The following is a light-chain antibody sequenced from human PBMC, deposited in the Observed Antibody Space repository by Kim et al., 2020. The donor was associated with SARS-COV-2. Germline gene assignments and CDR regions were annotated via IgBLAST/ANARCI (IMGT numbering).Light chain of an antibody. Sequence: PGGRATPSCRASQNIDTYLAWYQPRPGQAPRLLVYDASNRATGVPDRFSGSGSGTDFTLTISSLEPEDFSIYYCQQRNSWPPAVTFGGGTKVDIK. CDR3: QQRNSWPPAVT. V-gene: IGKV3-11*01. CDR1: QNIDTY. J-gene: IGKJ4*01. CDR2: DAS.